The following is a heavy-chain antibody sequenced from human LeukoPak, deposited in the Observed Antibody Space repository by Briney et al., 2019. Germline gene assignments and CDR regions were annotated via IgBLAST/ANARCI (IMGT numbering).Heavy chain of an antibody. Sequence: GGSLRLSCAASGFTFSSYAMSWVRQAPGKGLEWVSAISGSGGSTYYADSVKGRFTISRDNSKNTLYLQMNSLRAEDTAVYYCARRPGLERYYFDYWGQGTLVTVSS. CDR3: ARRPGLERYYFDY. CDR1: GFTFSSYA. D-gene: IGHD1-1*01. V-gene: IGHV3-23*01. CDR2: ISGSGGST. J-gene: IGHJ4*02.